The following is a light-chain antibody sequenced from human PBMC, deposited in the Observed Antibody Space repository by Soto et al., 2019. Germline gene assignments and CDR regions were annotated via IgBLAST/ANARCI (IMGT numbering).Light chain of an antibody. J-gene: IGKJ1*01. CDR3: LQDYGDSWT. Sequence: TQITQSPLSLSASVGEKIIITCRASLDVGSDVSWYQQKPGQAPKLVIYAASNLYTGVPSRFSGRRSGTEFTLTISSLQPEDFASYYCLQDYGDSWTFGQGTKVDIK. CDR2: AAS. CDR1: LDVGSD. V-gene: IGKV1-6*01.